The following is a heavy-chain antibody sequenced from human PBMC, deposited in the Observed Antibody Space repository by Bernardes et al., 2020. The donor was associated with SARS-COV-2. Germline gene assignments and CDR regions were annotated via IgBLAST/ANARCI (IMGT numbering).Heavy chain of an antibody. CDR1: GFSFGTYA. J-gene: IGHJ4*02. CDR2: ISGTGGTT. Sequence: GGSLRLSCTGSGFSFGTYAVSWVRQPPGKGLQWLSVISGTGGTTSYADSVKGRFTISRDNAKNTVYLQMNSLRVEDTAVYYCARGGSGNTYGFGDYCGQGTLLTVSS. D-gene: IGHD5-18*01. CDR3: ARGGSGNTYGFGDY. V-gene: IGHV3-23*01.